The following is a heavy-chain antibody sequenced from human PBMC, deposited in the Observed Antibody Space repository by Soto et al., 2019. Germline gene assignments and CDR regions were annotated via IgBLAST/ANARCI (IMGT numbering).Heavy chain of an antibody. J-gene: IGHJ4*02. Sequence: GSLRLSCAASGFTFSSYSMNWVRQAPGKGLEWVSSISSSSSYIYYADSVKGRFTISRDNAKNSLYLQMNSLRAEDTAVYYCARAGSVAGTTPHDYWGQGTLVTVSS. CDR1: GFTFSSYS. V-gene: IGHV3-21*01. CDR2: ISSSSSYI. D-gene: IGHD6-19*01. CDR3: ARAGSVAGTTPHDY.